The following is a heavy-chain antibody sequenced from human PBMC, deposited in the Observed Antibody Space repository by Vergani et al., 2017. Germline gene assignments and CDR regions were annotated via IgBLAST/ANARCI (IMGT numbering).Heavy chain of an antibody. D-gene: IGHD3-22*01. J-gene: IGHJ4*02. Sequence: QVQLVQSGAEVKKPGSSVKVSCKASGGTFSSYAISWVRQAPGQGLEWMGGTIPIFGTANYAQKFQGRVTITADESTSTAYMGLSSLRSEDTAVYYCARDHTYYYDSSGRSNYFDYWGQGTLVTVSS. CDR3: ARDHTYYYDSSGRSNYFDY. CDR2: TIPIFGTA. V-gene: IGHV1-69*01. CDR1: GGTFSSYA.